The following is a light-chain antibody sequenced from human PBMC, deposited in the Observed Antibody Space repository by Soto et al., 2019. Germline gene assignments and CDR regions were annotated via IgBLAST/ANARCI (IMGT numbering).Light chain of an antibody. CDR2: DAS. J-gene: IGKJ1*01. CDR1: QSITTW. V-gene: IGKV1-5*01. CDR3: QQYNDYWT. Sequence: DIQLTQSPSFLSASVGDRVVITCRASQSITTWLAWYQQKPGKAPKLLIYDASSLESGVPSRFSGSGSGTEFTLTISSLQPDDFATYYCQQYNDYWTFGQGTKVDIK.